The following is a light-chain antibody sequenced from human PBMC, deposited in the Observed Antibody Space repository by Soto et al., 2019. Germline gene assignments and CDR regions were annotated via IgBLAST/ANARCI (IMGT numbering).Light chain of an antibody. V-gene: IGLV1-40*01. J-gene: IGLJ1*01. Sequence: QSVLTQPPSVSGAPGQRVTISCTGSSSNIGAAYDVHWYQQHPGTAPKLLIYGNSNQPSGVPDRFSGSKSGTSASLAITGLQAEDEADYYCQSYDSSLSGSNVFGTGTKLTVL. CDR1: SSNIGAAYD. CDR2: GNS. CDR3: QSYDSSLSGSNV.